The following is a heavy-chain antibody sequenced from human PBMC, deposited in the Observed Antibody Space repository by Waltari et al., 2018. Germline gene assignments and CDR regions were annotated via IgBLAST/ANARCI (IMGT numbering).Heavy chain of an antibody. CDR2: IYHSGST. D-gene: IGHD1-26*01. J-gene: IGHJ4*02. CDR3: ATNGRPVDY. V-gene: IGHV4-38-2*02. Sequence: QVQLQESGPGLVKPSETLYLTCTVSGYSISSGSYWGWIRQPPGKGLEWIGSIYHSGSTYYNPSLKSRVTISVDTSKNQFSLKLSSVTAADTAVYYCATNGRPVDYWGQGTLVTVSS. CDR1: GYSISSGSY.